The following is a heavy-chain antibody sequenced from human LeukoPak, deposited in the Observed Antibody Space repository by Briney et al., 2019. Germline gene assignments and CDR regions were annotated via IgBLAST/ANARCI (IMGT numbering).Heavy chain of an antibody. CDR2: LISKAIRYAT. CDR3: TSQTGHGYYDSSGYYLTRDY. CDR1: GFTLCGSV. Sequence: PRGSPRLSRAASGFTLCGSVMHWVRPAAGERLGWGGRLISKAIRYATESAASGKGRSTISRDDSHNMAYVKMNSLKTEHTAVYYCTSQTGHGYYDSSGYYLTRDYWGQRTLVTVSS. V-gene: IGHV3-73*01. J-gene: IGHJ4*02. D-gene: IGHD3-22*01.